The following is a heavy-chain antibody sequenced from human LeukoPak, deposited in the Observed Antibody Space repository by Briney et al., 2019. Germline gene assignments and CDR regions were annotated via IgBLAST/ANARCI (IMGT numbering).Heavy chain of an antibody. V-gene: IGHV4-34*01. Sequence: PSETLSLTCAVYGESFSGYYWSWIRQPPGKGLEWIGEINHSGNTNYNPSLKSRVTISVDTSKNQFSLRLSSVTAADTAVYYCARGLAFGVGAAFDIWGQGTMVTVSS. CDR1: GESFSGYY. J-gene: IGHJ3*02. D-gene: IGHD3-3*01. CDR2: INHSGNT. CDR3: ARGLAFGVGAAFDI.